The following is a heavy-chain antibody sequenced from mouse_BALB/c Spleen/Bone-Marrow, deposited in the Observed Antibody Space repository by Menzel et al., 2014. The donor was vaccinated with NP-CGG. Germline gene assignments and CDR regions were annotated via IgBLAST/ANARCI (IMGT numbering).Heavy chain of an antibody. CDR1: GYSFTSYW. CDR2: IYPGNINT. Sequence: EVQRVESGTVLARPGASVKMSCKASGYSFTSYWMHWVKQRPGQGLGWIGAIYPGNINTSYNQKFKGKAKLTAVTSASTAYMELSSLTNEDSAVYYCTVSLTLYYFDYWGQGTTLTVSS. J-gene: IGHJ2*01. V-gene: IGHV1-5*01. D-gene: IGHD5-1*01. CDR3: TVSLTLYYFDY.